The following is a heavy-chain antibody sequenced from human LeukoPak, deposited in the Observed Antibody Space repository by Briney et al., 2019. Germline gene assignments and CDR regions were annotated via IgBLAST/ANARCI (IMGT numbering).Heavy chain of an antibody. D-gene: IGHD1-1*01. Sequence: GASVKVSCEASGYTFTGYYMHWVRQAPGQGLEWMGRINPNSGGTNYAQKFQGRVTMTRDTSISTAYMELSRLRSDDTAVYYCARVLAGTTHAFDIWGQGTMVTVSS. V-gene: IGHV1-2*06. CDR2: INPNSGGT. J-gene: IGHJ3*02. CDR1: GYTFTGYY. CDR3: ARVLAGTTHAFDI.